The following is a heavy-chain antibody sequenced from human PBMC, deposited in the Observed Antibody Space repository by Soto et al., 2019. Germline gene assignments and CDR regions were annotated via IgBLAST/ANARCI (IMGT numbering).Heavy chain of an antibody. J-gene: IGHJ4*02. CDR3: AHRGKDDSDWYGGYFNY. CDR2: IYWDDDK. D-gene: IGHD6-19*01. Sequence: QITLKESGPTLLKPTEALALTCTFSGFSLSTTGVGVGWIRQPPGKVLEWLVFIYWDDDKRYSPSLKSRLTITKDTSKNQVVLTMTNMDPVDTAMYYCAHRGKDDSDWYGGYFNYWGQGTLVTVSS. CDR1: GFSLSTTGVG. V-gene: IGHV2-5*02.